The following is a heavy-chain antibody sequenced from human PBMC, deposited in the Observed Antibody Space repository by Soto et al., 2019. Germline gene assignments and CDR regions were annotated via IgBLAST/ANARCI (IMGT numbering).Heavy chain of an antibody. Sequence: VPLVESGGGSVQPGGSLRLSCVASGITFSGFWMHWVRQDPGKGLVWVARVDSAGSGTSYADSVKGRFTISRDNAKNTLSLQMDSLRVEDTAVYYCATVFEHWGQGIPVTVSS. CDR1: GITFSGFW. CDR3: ATVFEH. CDR2: VDSAGSGT. V-gene: IGHV3-74*01. J-gene: IGHJ4*02.